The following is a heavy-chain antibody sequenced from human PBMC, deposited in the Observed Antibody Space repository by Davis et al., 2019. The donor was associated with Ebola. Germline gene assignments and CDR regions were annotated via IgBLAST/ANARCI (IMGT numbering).Heavy chain of an antibody. Sequence: PGGSLRLSCAASGFTFSSHGVHWVRQAPGKGLEWVAVIGDNGRTTFYADSAKGRFTLSRDNFKNTLDLQMNSLRPEDTAVYYCAKEGAWGNWYLDLWGRGTLVTVSS. V-gene: IGHV3-30*18. CDR3: AKEGAWGNWYLDL. J-gene: IGHJ2*01. CDR2: IGDNGRTT. D-gene: IGHD3-16*01. CDR1: GFTFSSHG.